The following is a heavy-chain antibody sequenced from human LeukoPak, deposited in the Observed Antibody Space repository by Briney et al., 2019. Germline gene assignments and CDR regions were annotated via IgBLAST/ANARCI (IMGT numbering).Heavy chain of an antibody. V-gene: IGHV3-11*01. D-gene: IGHD3-10*01. J-gene: IGHJ4*02. CDR1: GFTFSDYY. Sequence: PGGSLRLSCAASGFTFSDYYMSWIRQAPGKGLEWVSYISSSGSTIYYADSVKGRFTISRDNAKNSLYLRMNSLRAEDTAVYYCSFSMVRGVIGTYYFDYWGQGTLVTVSS. CDR3: SFSMVRGVIGTYYFDY. CDR2: ISSSGSTI.